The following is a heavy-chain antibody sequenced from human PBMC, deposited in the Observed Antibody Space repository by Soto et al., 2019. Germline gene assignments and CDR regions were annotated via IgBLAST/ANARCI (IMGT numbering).Heavy chain of an antibody. Sequence: QLQLQESGSGLVKPSQTLSLTCAVSGDSITSVGYSWSWIRQPPGKALEWIGYIYHTGTTYYTAALKSRVTISLDRSKNQISLSLNSVTAADTAVYYCAATVFGEYSHYALDVWGQETTVTVSS. J-gene: IGHJ6*02. CDR3: AATVFGEYSHYALDV. V-gene: IGHV4-30-2*01. D-gene: IGHD3-3*01. CDR1: GDSITSVGYS. CDR2: IYHTGTT.